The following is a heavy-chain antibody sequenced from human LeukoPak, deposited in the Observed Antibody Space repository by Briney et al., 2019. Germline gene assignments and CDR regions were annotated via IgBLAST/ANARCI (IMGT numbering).Heavy chain of an antibody. CDR2: ISSTSSSYI. D-gene: IGHD5-12*01. Sequence: PGGSLRLSCAASGFTFMTYSMNWVRQAPGKGLEWVSCISSTSSSYIYYADSVKGRFTISRDNAKNSLYLQMNSLRAEDTAVYYCAREHSGYDFPGRDYYYMDVWGKGTTVTVSS. J-gene: IGHJ6*03. CDR1: GFTFMTYS. V-gene: IGHV3-21*01. CDR3: AREHSGYDFPGRDYYYMDV.